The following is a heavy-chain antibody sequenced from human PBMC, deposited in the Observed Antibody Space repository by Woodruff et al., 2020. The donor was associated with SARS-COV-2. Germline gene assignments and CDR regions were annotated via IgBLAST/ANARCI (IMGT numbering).Heavy chain of an antibody. CDR2: INSAGSST. J-gene: IGHJ4*02. CDR3: ARGGGYSYGPFDY. D-gene: IGHD5-18*01. V-gene: IGHV3-74*01. Sequence: VSHINSAGSSTRYADSVKGRFTISRDNAKNTLYLQMSSLRAEDTAVYYCARGGGYSYGPFDYWGQGTLVTVSS.